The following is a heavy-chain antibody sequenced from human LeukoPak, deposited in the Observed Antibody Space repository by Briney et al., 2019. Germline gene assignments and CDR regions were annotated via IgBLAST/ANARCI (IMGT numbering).Heavy chain of an antibody. CDR1: GYTFTSYG. CDR3: ARDSYYDFWSGYYTCDY. CDR2: ISAYNGNT. Sequence: GASVKVSCKASGYTFTSYGISWVRQAPGQGLEWMGWISAYNGNTNYAQKLQGRVTMTTDTSTSTAYMELRSLRSDDTAVYYCARDSYYDFWSGYYTCDYWGQGTLVTVSS. D-gene: IGHD3-3*01. J-gene: IGHJ4*02. V-gene: IGHV1-18*01.